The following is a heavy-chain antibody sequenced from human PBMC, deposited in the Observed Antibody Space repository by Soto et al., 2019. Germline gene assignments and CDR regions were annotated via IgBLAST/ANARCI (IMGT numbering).Heavy chain of an antibody. V-gene: IGHV4-34*01. J-gene: IGHJ3*02. Sequence: PSETLSLTCAVYGGSFSGYYWSWIRQPPGKGLEWIGEINHSGSTNYNPSLKSRVTISVDTSKNQFSLKLSSVTAADTAVYYCARGRSSGWYNAFDIWGQGTMVTVSS. CDR2: INHSGST. D-gene: IGHD6-19*01. CDR1: GGSFSGYY. CDR3: ARGRSSGWYNAFDI.